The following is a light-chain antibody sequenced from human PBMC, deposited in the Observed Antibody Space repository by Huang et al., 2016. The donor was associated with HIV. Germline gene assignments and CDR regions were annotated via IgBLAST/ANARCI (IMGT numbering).Light chain of an antibody. CDR3: MQGTHWPQT. CDR2: KVS. Sequence: DVVLTQSPLSLPVTLGQTASISCKSSHSLLHSDGTTYLNWFLQRPGQSPRRLIYKVSNRDFGVPARFGGSGSGADFTLTISRVEADDIGVYYCMQGTHWPQTFGQGTKVEVK. CDR1: HSLLHSDGTTY. V-gene: IGKV2-30*02. J-gene: IGKJ1*01.